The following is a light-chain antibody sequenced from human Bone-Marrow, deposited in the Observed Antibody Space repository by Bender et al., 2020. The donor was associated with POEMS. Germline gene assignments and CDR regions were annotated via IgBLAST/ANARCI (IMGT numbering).Light chain of an antibody. CDR1: NLGSTS. CDR3: HVWDSSNDPV. V-gene: IGLV3-21*02. Sequence: LTQPPSVSVAPGQTATISCEGNNLGSTSVHWLQLKTGQAPVLLIYDDTDRPSGIPERFSGSFSENTATLTITRVEAADEADYYCHVWDSSNDPVFGGGTKVTVL. CDR2: DDT. J-gene: IGLJ3*02.